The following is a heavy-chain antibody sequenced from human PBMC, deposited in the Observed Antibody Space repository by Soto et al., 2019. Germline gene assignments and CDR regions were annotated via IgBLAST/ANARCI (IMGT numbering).Heavy chain of an antibody. Sequence: GASVKVSCKANGYTFRNYAMHWVRQAPGQGLEWMGWINGGNGNTEYSQKFQGRVTITRDTSASTAYMELSSLRSEDTAVYYCARDGPIYDILSARYFYGMDVWGQGTTVTV. CDR3: ARDGPIYDILSARYFYGMDV. J-gene: IGHJ6*02. D-gene: IGHD3-9*01. CDR2: INGGNGNT. V-gene: IGHV1-3*01. CDR1: GYTFRNYA.